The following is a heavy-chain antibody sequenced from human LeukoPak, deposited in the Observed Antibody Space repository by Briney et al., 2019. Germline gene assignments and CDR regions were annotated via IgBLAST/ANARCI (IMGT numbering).Heavy chain of an antibody. V-gene: IGHV3-23*01. D-gene: IGHD6-13*01. CDR3: AKAVYSSSWYLPRFDY. CDR1: GFTFSSYA. J-gene: IGHJ4*02. Sequence: GGSLRLSCAASGFTFSSYAMSWVRQAPGKGLEWVSAISGSGGSTYYADSVKGRFTISRDNSKNTLYLQMNSLRAEDTAVYYCAKAVYSSSWYLPRFDYWGQGTLVTASS. CDR2: ISGSGGST.